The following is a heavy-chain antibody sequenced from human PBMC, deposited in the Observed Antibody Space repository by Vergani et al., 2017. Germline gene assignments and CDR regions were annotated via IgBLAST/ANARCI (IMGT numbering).Heavy chain of an antibody. CDR1: GFTFSSYG. CDR3: AKDLGFGDY. CDR2: ISYDGSNK. V-gene: IGHV3-30*18. Sequence: QVQLVESGGGVVQPGRSLRLSCAASGFTFSSYGMHWVRQAPGKGLEWVAVISYDGSNKYYADSVKGRFTISRDNSKNTLYLQMNSLRAEDTAVYYFAKDLGFGDYWGQGTLVTVSS. D-gene: IGHD3-10*01. J-gene: IGHJ4*02.